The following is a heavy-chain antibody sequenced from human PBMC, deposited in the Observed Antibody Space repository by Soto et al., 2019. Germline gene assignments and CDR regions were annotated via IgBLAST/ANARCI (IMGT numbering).Heavy chain of an antibody. V-gene: IGHV3-30*18. CDR2: ISYEGSHT. J-gene: IGHJ4*02. CDR1: GFIFSSYG. D-gene: IGHD2-15*01. Sequence: QVQLVESGGGVVQPGRSLRLSCAASGFIFSSYGMHWVRQAPGKGLEWVAVISYEGSHTYYADSVKGRFTITRDNSKNTLYLQMNRLGPEDTAVYYCAKEVHCGGGSCSWSEGFDYWGQGTLLTVSS. CDR3: AKEVHCGGGSCSWSEGFDY.